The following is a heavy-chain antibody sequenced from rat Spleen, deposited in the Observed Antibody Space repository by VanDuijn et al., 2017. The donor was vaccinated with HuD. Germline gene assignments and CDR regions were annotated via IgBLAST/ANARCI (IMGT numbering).Heavy chain of an antibody. CDR1: GFTFSDYN. J-gene: IGHJ3*01. Sequence: EVQLVESGGGLVQPGRSLKLSCAASGFTFSDYNMAWVRQAPTKGLEWVASISPSGGSTYYLDSVKGRFTVSRDNAKSTLYLQMDSLRSEDTATYYCARHSGYGFAYWGQGTLVTVSS. V-gene: IGHV5-25*01. D-gene: IGHD4-3*01. CDR2: ISPSGGST. CDR3: ARHSGYGFAY.